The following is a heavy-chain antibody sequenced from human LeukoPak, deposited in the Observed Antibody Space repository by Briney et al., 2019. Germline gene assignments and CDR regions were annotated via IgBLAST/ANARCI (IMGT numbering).Heavy chain of an antibody. CDR2: ISWNSGSI. CDR1: GFTFDDYA. Sequence: GGSLRLSCAASGFTFDDYAMHWVRQAPGKGLEWVSGISWNSGSIGYADSVKGRFTISRDNAKNSLYLQMNSLRAEDTALYYCAKDIGSGYCSSTSCFNWFDPWGQGTLVTVSS. V-gene: IGHV3-9*01. CDR3: AKDIGSGYCSSTSCFNWFDP. J-gene: IGHJ5*02. D-gene: IGHD2-2*01.